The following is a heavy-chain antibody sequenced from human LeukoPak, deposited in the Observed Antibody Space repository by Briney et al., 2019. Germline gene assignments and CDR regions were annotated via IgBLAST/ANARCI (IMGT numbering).Heavy chain of an antibody. D-gene: IGHD5-12*01. Sequence: SETLSLTCTVSGGSISSSSYYWSWIRQPPGKGLEWIGEINHSGSTNYNPSLKSRVTISLDTSKSQFSLRLSSVTAADSAVYYCARSRVSGFGFDYWGQGTLVTVSS. CDR3: ARSRVSGFGFDY. CDR1: GGSISSSSYY. J-gene: IGHJ4*02. CDR2: INHSGST. V-gene: IGHV4-39*07.